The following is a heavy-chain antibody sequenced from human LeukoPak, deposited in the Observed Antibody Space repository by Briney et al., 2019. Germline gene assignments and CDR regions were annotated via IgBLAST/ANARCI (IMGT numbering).Heavy chain of an antibody. CDR3: ARRSSSSNWFDP. V-gene: IGHV1-18*01. Sequence: ASVKVSCKASGYTFTSYGISWVRQAPGQGPEWMGWISAYNGNTNYAQKLQGRVTMTRDTSTSTVYMELSSLRSEDTAVYYCARRSSSSNWFDPWGQGTLVTVSS. CDR1: GYTFTSYG. D-gene: IGHD6-6*01. J-gene: IGHJ5*02. CDR2: ISAYNGNT.